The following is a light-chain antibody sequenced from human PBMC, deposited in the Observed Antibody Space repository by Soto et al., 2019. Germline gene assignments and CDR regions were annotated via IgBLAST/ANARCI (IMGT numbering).Light chain of an antibody. J-gene: IGKJ4*02. CDR2: GAS. V-gene: IGKV1-39*01. CDR3: QQSFSTPPT. CDR1: QTISTD. Sequence: DIQMTQSPSSVSASVGDRVIITCRTSQTISTDLSWYQQTSGRAPNLLIYGASTLQSGVPSSFCGSGSGTNFTLTIINLPPEDFATYYCQQSFSTPPTFGRGTKVEIK.